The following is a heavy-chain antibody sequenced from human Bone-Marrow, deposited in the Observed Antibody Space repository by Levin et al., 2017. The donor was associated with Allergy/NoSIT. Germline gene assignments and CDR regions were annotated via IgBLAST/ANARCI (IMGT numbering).Heavy chain of an antibody. V-gene: IGHV3-30*18. D-gene: IGHD2-15*01. CDR2: ISYDGSNK. Sequence: GGSLRLSCAASGFTFSSYGMHWVRQAPGKGLEWVAVISYDGSNKYYADSVKGRFTISRDNSKNTLYLQMNSLRAEDTAVYYCAKLTRGYCSGGSCYGGDYWGQGTLVTVSS. CDR1: GFTFSSYG. J-gene: IGHJ4*02. CDR3: AKLTRGYCSGGSCYGGDY.